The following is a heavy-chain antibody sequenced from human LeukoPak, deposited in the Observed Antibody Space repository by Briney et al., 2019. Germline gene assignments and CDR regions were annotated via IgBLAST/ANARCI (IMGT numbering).Heavy chain of an antibody. J-gene: IGHJ4*02. CDR2: IYYSGST. CDR3: ARTGDGSGSQPRTLNFDY. D-gene: IGHD3-10*01. Sequence: SETLSLTCTVSGGYISSSSYYWGWIRQPPGKGLEWIGSIYYSGSTYYNPSLKSRVTISVDTSKNQFSLKLSSVTAADTAVYYCARTGDGSGSQPRTLNFDYWGQGTLVTVSS. V-gene: IGHV4-39*01. CDR1: GGYISSSSYY.